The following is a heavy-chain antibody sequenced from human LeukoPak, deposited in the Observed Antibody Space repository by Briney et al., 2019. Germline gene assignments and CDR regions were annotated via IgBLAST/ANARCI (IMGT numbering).Heavy chain of an antibody. D-gene: IGHD2-8*02. Sequence: SETLSLTCTVSGGSISSYYWSWIRQPAGKGLEWIGRIYASGSTNYNPSFKSRVTMSLDTSKNQFSLKLSSVTAADTAVYYCARGRPGGPGEGFFFDYLGQGTLVTVSS. V-gene: IGHV4-4*07. J-gene: IGHJ4*02. CDR3: ARGRPGGPGEGFFFDY. CDR1: GGSISSYY. CDR2: IYASGST.